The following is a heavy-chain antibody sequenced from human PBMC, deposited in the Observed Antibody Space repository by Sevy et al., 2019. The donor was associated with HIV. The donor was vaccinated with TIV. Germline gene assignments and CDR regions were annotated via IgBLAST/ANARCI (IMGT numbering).Heavy chain of an antibody. CDR3: AGENAWGRGYS. V-gene: IGHV4-59*08. D-gene: IGHD1-26*01. J-gene: IGHJ4*02. Sequence: TLSLTCTVSGGSITSLYWNWIRQPPGKGLEWIANIYYNGHINYNPSLKSRGTLSLDTSKNQFSLRLSSVTAADTAMYYCAGENAWGRGYSWGQGTLVTVSS. CDR1: GGSITSLY. CDR2: IYYNGHI.